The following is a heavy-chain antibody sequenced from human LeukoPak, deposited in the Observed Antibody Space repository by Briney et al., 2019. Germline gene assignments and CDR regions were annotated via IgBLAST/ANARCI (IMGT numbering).Heavy chain of an antibody. V-gene: IGHV4-61*02. J-gene: IGHJ3*02. CDR3: ARDSAHFWSGYAFDI. Sequence: PSETLSLTCTVSGGSISSGSYYWSWIRQPAGKGLEWIGRIYTGGSTNYNPSLKSRVTISVDTSKNQFSLKLSSVTAADTAVYYCARDSAHFWSGYAFDIWGQGTMVTVSS. D-gene: IGHD3-3*02. CDR2: IYTGGST. CDR1: GGSISSGSYY.